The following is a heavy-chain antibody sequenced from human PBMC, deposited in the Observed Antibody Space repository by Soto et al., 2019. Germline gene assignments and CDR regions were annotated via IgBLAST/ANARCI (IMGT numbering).Heavy chain of an antibody. J-gene: IGHJ4*02. CDR2: IYQSGST. CDR1: GGSISSGGYA. V-gene: IGHV4-30-2*01. D-gene: IGHD2-21*02. Sequence: SETLSLTCAVSGGSISSGGYAWAWIRQPPGKGLEWVGYIYQSGSTYYNPSLKSRVTIAADRSKNQFSLNLASVTAADTAVYYCARSYAGGDAYFDYWGQGTVVTVSA. CDR3: ARSYAGGDAYFDY.